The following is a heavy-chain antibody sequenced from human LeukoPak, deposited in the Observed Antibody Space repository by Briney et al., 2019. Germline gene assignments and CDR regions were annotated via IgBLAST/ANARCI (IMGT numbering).Heavy chain of an antibody. CDR1: GFTFSSYA. D-gene: IGHD4-17*01. Sequence: QSGGSLRLSCAASGFTFSSYAMHWVRQAPGKGLEWVAVISYDGSNKYYADSVKGRFTISRDNSKNTLYLQMSSLRAEDTAVYYCARGLSRHDYGDQDFDYWGQGTLVTVSS. J-gene: IGHJ4*02. CDR2: ISYDGSNK. CDR3: ARGLSRHDYGDQDFDY. V-gene: IGHV3-30-3*01.